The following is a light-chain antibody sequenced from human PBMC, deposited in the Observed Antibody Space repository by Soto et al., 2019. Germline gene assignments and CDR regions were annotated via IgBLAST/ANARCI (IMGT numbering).Light chain of an antibody. CDR1: SSDIGDDNY. V-gene: IGLV2-14*01. J-gene: IGLJ1*01. Sequence: QSVLTQPASVSGSPGQSITISCTGTSSDIGDDNYVSWYQQHPGKAPKLMIYEVSNRPSGVSNRFSGSKSGNTASLTISGLQAEDEADYYCSSYTSSTTLFFFGTGTKVTVL. CDR3: SSYTSSTTLFF. CDR2: EVS.